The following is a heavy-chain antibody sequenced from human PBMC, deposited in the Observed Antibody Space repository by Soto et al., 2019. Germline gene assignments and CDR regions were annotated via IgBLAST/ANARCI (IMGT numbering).Heavy chain of an antibody. D-gene: IGHD3-10*01. V-gene: IGHV1-69*01. CDR1: GGTFSSYA. Sequence: QVQLVQSGAEVKKPGSSVKVSCKASGGTFSSYAISWVRQAPGQGLEWMGGIIPIFGTANYAQKFQGRVTITADESTSTAYMELSSLRSEDTAVYYCARGSYIAPADYYYYGMDVWGQGTTVTVSS. CDR3: ARGSYIAPADYYYYGMDV. CDR2: IIPIFGTA. J-gene: IGHJ6*02.